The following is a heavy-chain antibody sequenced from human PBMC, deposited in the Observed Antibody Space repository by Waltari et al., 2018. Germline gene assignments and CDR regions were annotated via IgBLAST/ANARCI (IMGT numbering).Heavy chain of an antibody. D-gene: IGHD3-3*02. CDR2: MFSGGST. V-gene: IGHV3-53*01. Sequence: EVQLVESGGGMIQPGGSLRLSCTVSGFSVSGNFMRWVRQAPGKGLEWVSVMFSGGSTKYADSVTGRFTISRDISSNTLNLQMNSLRPDDTAIYYCAREDMFGQADYHGMDVWGQGTSVIVSS. J-gene: IGHJ6*02. CDR3: AREDMFGQADYHGMDV. CDR1: GFSVSGNF.